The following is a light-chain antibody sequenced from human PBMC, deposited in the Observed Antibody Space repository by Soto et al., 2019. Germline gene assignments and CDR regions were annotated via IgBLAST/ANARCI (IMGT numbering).Light chain of an antibody. CDR2: GNS. CDR3: QSYDSSLSAVV. V-gene: IGLV1-40*01. CDR1: SSNIGAGYD. Sequence: QPVLTQPPSVSGAPGQRVTISCTGSSSNIGAGYDVHWYQQLPGTAPKLLIYGNSNRPSGVPDRFSGSKSGTSASLAITGLLAEDEADYYCQSYDSSLSAVVFGGGNKLTVL. J-gene: IGLJ2*01.